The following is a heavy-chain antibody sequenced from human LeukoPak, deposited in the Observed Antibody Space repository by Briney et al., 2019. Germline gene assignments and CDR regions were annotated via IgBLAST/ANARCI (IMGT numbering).Heavy chain of an antibody. Sequence: SETLSLTCTVSGGSISTFYWSWIRQSPGKGLEWIGYIYYSGSTNYSPSLKSRVTISVDTSRNQFSLELSSVTAADTAVYYCAGGKQWLAFDNWGQGTRVTVSS. CDR3: AGGKQWLAFDN. V-gene: IGHV4-59*08. J-gene: IGHJ4*02. CDR1: GGSISTFY. CDR2: IYYSGST. D-gene: IGHD6-19*01.